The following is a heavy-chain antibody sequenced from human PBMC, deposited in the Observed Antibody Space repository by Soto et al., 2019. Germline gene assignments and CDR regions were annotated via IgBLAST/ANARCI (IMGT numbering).Heavy chain of an antibody. Sequence: ASVKVSCKASGYTFTSYAMHWSRQAPGQMLEWMGWINAGNGNTKYSQKFQGRVTITKNTSASTAYMELSSLRSEDTAVYYCARGPLRNWFDPWGQGTLVTVSS. V-gene: IGHV1-3*01. J-gene: IGHJ5*02. CDR2: INAGNGNT. CDR1: GYTFTSYA. CDR3: ARGPLRNWFDP. D-gene: IGHD5-12*01.